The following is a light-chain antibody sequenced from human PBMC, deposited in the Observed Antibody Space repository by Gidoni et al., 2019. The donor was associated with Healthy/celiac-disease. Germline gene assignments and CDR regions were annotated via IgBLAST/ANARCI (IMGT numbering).Light chain of an antibody. CDR3: QQRSNWLGT. V-gene: IGKV3-11*01. CDR1: QSVSSY. J-gene: IGKJ1*01. Sequence: PAPLALYPGERATLSCRASQSVSSYLAWYQQKPGQAPRLLIYDASNRATGIPARFSGSGSGTDFTLTISSLEPEDFAVYYCQQRSNWLGTFGQGTKVEIK. CDR2: DAS.